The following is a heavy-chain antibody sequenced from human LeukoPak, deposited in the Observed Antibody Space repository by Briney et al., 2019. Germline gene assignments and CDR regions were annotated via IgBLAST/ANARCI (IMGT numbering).Heavy chain of an antibody. J-gene: IGHJ5*02. V-gene: IGHV4-34*01. CDR3: ARRNRITIFGVVTNWFDP. CDR1: GGSFSGYY. Sequence: SEALSLTCAVYGGSFSGYYWSWIRQPPRKGLEWIGEINHSGSTNYNPSHTSRVTTSVDTSKNEFSLKLSSVTAADTAVYYCARRNRITIFGVVTNWFDPWGQGTLVTVAS. CDR2: INHSGST. D-gene: IGHD3-3*01.